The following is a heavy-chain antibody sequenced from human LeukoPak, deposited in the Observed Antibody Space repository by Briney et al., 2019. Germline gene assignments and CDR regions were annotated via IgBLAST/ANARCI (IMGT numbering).Heavy chain of an antibody. CDR3: AKDGGGYCNNSSC. V-gene: IGHV3-30*18. J-gene: IGHJ4*02. D-gene: IGHD2-2*01. CDR1: GFIFSSYG. Sequence: GGSLRLSCAASGFIFSSYGMHWVRQAPGKGLEWVAVISYDGSNKYYAASVKGRFTIYRDNSKDTLYLQMNSLGAADTAVYYCAKDGGGYCNNSSCWGQGTLVTVSS. CDR2: ISYDGSNK.